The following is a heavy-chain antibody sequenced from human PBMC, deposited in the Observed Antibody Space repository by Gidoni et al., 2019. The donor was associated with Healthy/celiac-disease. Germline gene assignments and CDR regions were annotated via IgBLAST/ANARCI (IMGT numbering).Heavy chain of an antibody. V-gene: IGHV3-23*04. J-gene: IGHJ4*02. CDR2: ISGSGGST. Sequence: EVQLVESGGGLVQPGGSLRLSCAASGFTFSRYAMRWVRQAPGKGLEWVSAISGSGGSTYYADSVKGRFTISRDNSKNTLYLQMNSLRAEDTAVYYCAKEGNERLRFGVVIMGSDYWGQGTLVTVSS. CDR1: GFTFSRYA. D-gene: IGHD3-3*01. CDR3: AKEGNERLRFGVVIMGSDY.